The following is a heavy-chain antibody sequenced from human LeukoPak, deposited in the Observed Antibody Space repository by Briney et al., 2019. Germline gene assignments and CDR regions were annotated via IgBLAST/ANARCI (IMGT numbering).Heavy chain of an antibody. Sequence: GSSVKVSCKASGGTFSSYAISWVRQAPGQGLEWMGGIIPIFGTANYAQKLQGRVTMTTDTSTSTAYMELRSLRSDDTAVYYCAREGTRDGYNPFDYWGQGTLVTVSS. CDR3: AREGTRDGYNPFDY. CDR1: GGTFSSYA. D-gene: IGHD5-24*01. J-gene: IGHJ4*02. CDR2: IIPIFGTA. V-gene: IGHV1-69*05.